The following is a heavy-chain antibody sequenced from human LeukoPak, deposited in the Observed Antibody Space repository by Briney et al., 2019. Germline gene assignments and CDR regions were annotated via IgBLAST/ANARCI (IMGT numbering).Heavy chain of an antibody. Sequence: GGSLRLSCAASGFTFSSYGMHWVRQAPGKGLEWVAVIWYDGSNKYYADSVKGRFTISRDNSKNTLYLQMNSLRAEDTAVYYCARDGYCSSTSCRKNYYYYGMDVWGQGTTVTVSS. D-gene: IGHD2-2*03. CDR3: ARDGYCSSTSCRKNYYYYGMDV. V-gene: IGHV3-33*01. CDR1: GFTFSSYG. CDR2: IWYDGSNK. J-gene: IGHJ6*02.